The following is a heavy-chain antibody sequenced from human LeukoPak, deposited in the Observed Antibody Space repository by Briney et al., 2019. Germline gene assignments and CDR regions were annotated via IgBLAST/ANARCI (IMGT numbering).Heavy chain of an antibody. Sequence: GGSLRLSCAASGFTFSTYGMHWVRQAPGEGLEWVAFIRYDGSHKYYADSVKGRFTISRDNSKNTLFLQMNSLRAEDRAVYYCAKDSLRTVPKASFDYWGQGILVTVSS. CDR3: AKDSLRTVPKASFDY. J-gene: IGHJ4*02. CDR1: GFTFSTYG. D-gene: IGHD2-2*01. V-gene: IGHV3-30*02. CDR2: IRYDGSHK.